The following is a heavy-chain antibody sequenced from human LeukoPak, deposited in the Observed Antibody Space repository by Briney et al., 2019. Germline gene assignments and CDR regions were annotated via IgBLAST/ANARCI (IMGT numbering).Heavy chain of an antibody. D-gene: IGHD6-19*01. CDR3: AKESSGGGEFDP. Sequence: GGSLRLSCAASGFTFDDYAMHWVRQAPGKGLEWVSGISGSGGSTYYADPVKGRFTISRDNSKNTLYLQMNSLRTEDTAVYYCAKESSGGGEFDPWAREPWSPSPQ. V-gene: IGHV3-23*01. CDR2: ISGSGGST. CDR1: GFTFDDYA. J-gene: IGHJ5*02.